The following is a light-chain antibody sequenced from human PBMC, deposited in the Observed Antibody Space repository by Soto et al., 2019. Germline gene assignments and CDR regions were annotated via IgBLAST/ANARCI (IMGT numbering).Light chain of an antibody. CDR1: QSVSSN. CDR2: GAS. Sequence: EIVMTQSPATLSVSPGERATLSCRASQSVSSNLGWYQQKPGQVPRLLIYGASTSATGIPARFSGSGSGTEFTLTISSLQSEDFAVYYCQQYNNWPFTFGPGTKVDIK. CDR3: QQYNNWPFT. J-gene: IGKJ3*01. V-gene: IGKV3D-15*01.